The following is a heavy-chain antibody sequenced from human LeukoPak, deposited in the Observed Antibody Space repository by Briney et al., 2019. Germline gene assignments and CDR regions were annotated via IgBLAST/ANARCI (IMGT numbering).Heavy chain of an antibody. CDR1: GGSITSYY. CDR3: ARVAIAVAGWNFDY. Sequence: SETLSLTCTVSGGSITSYYWSWIRQPPGKGLEWIGYIYYSGSTNYNPSLKSRVTISVDTSKNQFSLKLSSVTAADTAVYYCARVAIAVAGWNFDYWGQGTLVTVS. V-gene: IGHV4-59*01. D-gene: IGHD6-19*01. J-gene: IGHJ4*02. CDR2: IYYSGST.